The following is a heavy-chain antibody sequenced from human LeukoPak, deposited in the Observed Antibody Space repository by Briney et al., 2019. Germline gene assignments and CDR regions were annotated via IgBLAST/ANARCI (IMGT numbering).Heavy chain of an antibody. Sequence: GASRQISGKGSGYSFTSYWIGGGRPLPGKGLGGMGIIYPGDSDTRYSPSFQAQVTISADKSISTAYLQWSSLKASDTAMYYCARKDGGYALDYWGQGTLVTVSS. CDR1: GYSFTSYW. V-gene: IGHV5-51*01. D-gene: IGHD5-12*01. CDR2: IYPGDSDT. J-gene: IGHJ4*02. CDR3: ARKDGGYALDY.